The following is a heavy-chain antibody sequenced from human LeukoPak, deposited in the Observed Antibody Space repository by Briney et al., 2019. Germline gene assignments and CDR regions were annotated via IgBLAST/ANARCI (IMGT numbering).Heavy chain of an antibody. V-gene: IGHV3-9*01. CDR2: ISWNSGSI. J-gene: IGHJ5*02. D-gene: IGHD6-6*01. Sequence: GGSLRLSCAASGFTFDGYAMHWVRQAPGKGLEWVSGISWNSGSIGYADSVKGRFTISRDNAKNSLYLQMNSLRAEDTALYYCAKDMRRYSSSLENRFDPWGQGTLVIVSS. CDR3: AKDMRRYSSSLENRFDP. CDR1: GFTFDGYA.